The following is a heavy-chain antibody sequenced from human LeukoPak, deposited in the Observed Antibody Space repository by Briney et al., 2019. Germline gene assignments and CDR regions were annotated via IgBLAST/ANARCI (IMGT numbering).Heavy chain of an antibody. Sequence: GGSLRLSCAASGFTFSSFGMHWVRQAPGKGLEWVAFIRNDGSTKYYADSVKGRFTISRDNSKNTLYLQMNSLRAEDTAVYYCAKDWDYYGSGSESDYWGQGTLVTVSS. V-gene: IGHV3-30*02. J-gene: IGHJ4*02. CDR1: GFTFSSFG. CDR3: AKDWDYYGSGSESDY. D-gene: IGHD3-10*01. CDR2: IRNDGSTK.